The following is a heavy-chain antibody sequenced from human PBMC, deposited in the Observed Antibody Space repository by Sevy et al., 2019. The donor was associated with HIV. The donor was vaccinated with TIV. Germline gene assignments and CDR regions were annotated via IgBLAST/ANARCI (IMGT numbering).Heavy chain of an antibody. J-gene: IGHJ4*02. CDR3: ATDIVVGRDY. V-gene: IGHV1-24*01. CDR2: FHEDGES. Sequence: ASVKVSCKVSGYTLSKLSMHWVRQAPGKGLEWMGGFHEDGESMYAQKFQGRVTMTEDTSTDTAYMELSSLRSEDTAVYYCATDIVVGRDYWDQGTLVTVSS. D-gene: IGHD2-2*01. CDR1: GYTLSKLS.